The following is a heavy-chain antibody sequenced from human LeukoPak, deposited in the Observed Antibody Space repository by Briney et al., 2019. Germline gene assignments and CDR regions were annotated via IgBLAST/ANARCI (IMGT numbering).Heavy chain of an antibody. Sequence: AGGSLRLSCAASGFTFSSYEMNWVRQAPGKGLEWVSYISSSGSTIYYADSVKGRFTISRDNAKNSLYVQMNSLRAEDTAVYYCARDWDFDWLLSGDLDYTNWFDPWGQGTLVTVSS. CDR2: ISSSGSTI. V-gene: IGHV3-48*03. J-gene: IGHJ5*02. CDR1: GFTFSSYE. D-gene: IGHD3-9*01. CDR3: ARDWDFDWLLSGDLDYTNWFDP.